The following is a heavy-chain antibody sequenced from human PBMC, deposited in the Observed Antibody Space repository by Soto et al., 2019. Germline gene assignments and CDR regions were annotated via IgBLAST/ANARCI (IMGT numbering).Heavy chain of an antibody. CDR2: IYYSGST. D-gene: IGHD3-3*01. V-gene: IGHV4-39*01. J-gene: IGHJ5*02. CDR1: GGSISSSSYY. CDR3: ARCLRFFENPLNWFDP. Sequence: PSETRSLTCTVSGGSISSSSYYWGWIRQPPGKGLEWIGSIYYSGSTYYNPSLKSRVTISVDTSKNQFSLKLSSVTAADTAVYYCARCLRFFENPLNWFDPWGQGTLVTVS.